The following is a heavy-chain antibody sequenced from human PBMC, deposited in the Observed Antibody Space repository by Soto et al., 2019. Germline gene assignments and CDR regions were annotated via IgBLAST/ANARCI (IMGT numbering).Heavy chain of an antibody. CDR3: AADSQFGRYSSGWNTGIDY. CDR2: IVVGSGNT. Sequence: GASVKVSCKASGFTFTSSAVQWVRQARGQRLEWIGWIVVGSGNTNYAQKFQERVTNTRDMSTSTAYMELSGLRSEDTAVYYCAADSQFGRYSSGWNTGIDYWGQGTLVTVSS. V-gene: IGHV1-58*01. CDR1: GFTFTSSA. J-gene: IGHJ4*02. D-gene: IGHD6-19*01.